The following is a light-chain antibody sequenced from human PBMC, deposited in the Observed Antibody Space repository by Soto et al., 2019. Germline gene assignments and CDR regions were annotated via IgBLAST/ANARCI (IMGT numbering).Light chain of an antibody. CDR1: SIGVSGYDS. V-gene: IGLV2-14*01. CDR2: DGS. J-gene: IGLJ1*01. CDR3: VSYSSPGTYV. Sequence: QSALAQPASVSGSPGQSVTISCTGASIGVSGYDSVSWYQQRPGEAPELKIFDGSERPSDISDRFSGSQSGNTASLTISGLQVEDEGDYYCVSYSSPGTYVFGPGTKVTV.